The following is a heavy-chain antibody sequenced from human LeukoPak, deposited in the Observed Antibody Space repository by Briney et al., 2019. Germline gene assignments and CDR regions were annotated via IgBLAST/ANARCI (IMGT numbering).Heavy chain of an antibody. D-gene: IGHD3-22*01. V-gene: IGHV1-69*13. J-gene: IGHJ4*02. CDR2: IIPIFGTA. CDR3: ARDGLSSGYYSGPFDY. CDR1: GGTFSSYA. Sequence: SVKVSCTASGGTFSSYAISWVRQAPGQGLEWMGGIIPIFGTANYAQKFQGRVTITADESTSTAYMELSSLRSEDTAVYYCARDGLSSGYYSGPFDYWGQGTLVTVSS.